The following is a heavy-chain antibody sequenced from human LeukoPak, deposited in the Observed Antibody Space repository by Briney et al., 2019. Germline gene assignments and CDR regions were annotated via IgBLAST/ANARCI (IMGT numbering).Heavy chain of an antibody. CDR1: GFTFSNYW. CDR3: AKDVNAHCRGDCSDY. V-gene: IGHV3-30*02. CDR2: IRPDGGNK. Sequence: GGSLRLSCAASGFTFSNYWMSWVRQAPGKGLEWVAYIRPDGGNKYYRDSVKGRFTISRDNSKNTVSLEMNSLRVEDTAVYYCAKDVNAHCRGDCSDYWGQGTLVTVSS. J-gene: IGHJ4*02. D-gene: IGHD2-21*01.